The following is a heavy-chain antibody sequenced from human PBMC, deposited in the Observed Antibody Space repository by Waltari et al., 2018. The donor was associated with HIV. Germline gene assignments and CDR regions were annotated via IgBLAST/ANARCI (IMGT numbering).Heavy chain of an antibody. CDR3: ARGFHKMSKTKFEI. V-gene: IGHV1-69*06. Sequence: QVQLVQSEAEVKQPGSSVTVACRTFGGTFKTFAITWMRQAPGQGPQWLGGVIPILGSPNYSRQFHDRVTITANMSNFTSSMEFRHLTVPDTAKYYCARGFHKMSKTKFEIWGQATKFTLSS. CDR1: GGTFKTFA. CDR2: VIPILGSP. J-gene: IGHJ3*02.